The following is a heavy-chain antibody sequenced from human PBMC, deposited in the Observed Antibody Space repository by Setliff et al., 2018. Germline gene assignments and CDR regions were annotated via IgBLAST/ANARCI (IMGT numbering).Heavy chain of an antibody. D-gene: IGHD2-21*02. V-gene: IGHV1-18*01. J-gene: IGHJ4*02. Sequence: ASVKVSCKASGYTFNSYGITWVRQAPGQGLEWMGWISCYDGNTRYARKIQGRATMTTDTSTTTAYMELRSLTSDDTAVYYCARVRPCGADCSTGVGGPYYFDHWGQGTLVTVSS. CDR1: GYTFNSYG. CDR3: ARVRPCGADCSTGVGGPYYFDH. CDR2: ISCYDGNT.